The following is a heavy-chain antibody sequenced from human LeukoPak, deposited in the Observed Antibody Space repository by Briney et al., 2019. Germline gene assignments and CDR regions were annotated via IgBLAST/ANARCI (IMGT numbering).Heavy chain of an antibody. V-gene: IGHV3-23*01. CDR3: AKGGNIVVVPAADEAGY. Sequence: PGGSLRLSCAVSGFSFSNYAMSWVRQFPGKGLEWVSGISGTGGNTYYADSVKGRFTISRDNSKNTLYLQMNSLRAEDTAVYYCAKGGNIVVVPAADEAGYWGQGTLVTVSS. D-gene: IGHD2-2*01. J-gene: IGHJ4*02. CDR1: GFSFSNYA. CDR2: ISGTGGNT.